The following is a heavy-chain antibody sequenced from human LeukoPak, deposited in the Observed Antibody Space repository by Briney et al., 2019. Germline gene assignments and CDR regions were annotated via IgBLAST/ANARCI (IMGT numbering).Heavy chain of an antibody. CDR1: GLTFSDYY. J-gene: IGHJ1*01. V-gene: IGHV3-11*04. CDR2: ISSSGSII. Sequence: GGSLRLSCAASGLTFSDYYMSWIRQAPGKGLEWVSYISSSGSIIDYADSVRGRFTISRDNAKNSLYLQMNSLRAEDTAVYYCTSPPLGYCSTTSCLQYFEQWGQGTLVTVSS. D-gene: IGHD2-2*01. CDR3: TSPPLGYCSTTSCLQYFEQ.